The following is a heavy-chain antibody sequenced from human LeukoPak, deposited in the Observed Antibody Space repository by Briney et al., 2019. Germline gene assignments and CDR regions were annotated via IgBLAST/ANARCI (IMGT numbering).Heavy chain of an antibody. V-gene: IGHV4-59*08. J-gene: IGHJ4*02. CDR2: ISYSGST. Sequence: SETLSLTCTVSGGSISSYYRSWIRQPPGKGLEWIGYISYSGSTNYNPSLKSRVNISVDTSKNQFSLKLRSVTAPDTAVYYCARHGSDYSFDYWGRGTLVSVSS. CDR1: GGSISSYY. CDR3: ARHGSDYSFDY. D-gene: IGHD3-22*01.